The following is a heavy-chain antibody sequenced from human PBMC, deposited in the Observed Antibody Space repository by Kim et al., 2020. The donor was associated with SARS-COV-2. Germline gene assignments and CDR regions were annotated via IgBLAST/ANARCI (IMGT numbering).Heavy chain of an antibody. CDR2: INSDGTST. Sequence: GGSLRLSCVASGFTFSSYWMHWVRQAPGKGLVWVSLINSDGTSTSYADSVKGRFTISRDNVRNTLYLQMNSLRAEDTAVYYCARDQGTVTPFDYWGQGTLFTVSS. D-gene: IGHD1-1*01. CDR1: GFTFSSYW. V-gene: IGHV3-74*01. J-gene: IGHJ4*02. CDR3: ARDQGTVTPFDY.